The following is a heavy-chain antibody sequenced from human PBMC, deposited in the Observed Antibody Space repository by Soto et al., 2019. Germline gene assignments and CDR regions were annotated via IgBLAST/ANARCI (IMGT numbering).Heavy chain of an antibody. V-gene: IGHV3-23*01. J-gene: IGHJ5*02. CDR3: AKGSIEYSASVDR. D-gene: IGHD5-12*01. CDR2: ISARGGSS. Sequence: EVQLLESGGGLVQPGGSLRLACAASGFSFNSYAIVWVRQAPGKGLEWVSVISARGGSSYFADSVKGRFTISRDNSKNVMSLEMSNLRAEDTATYFFAKGSIEYSASVDRWGQGTLVLVSS. CDR1: GFSFNSYA.